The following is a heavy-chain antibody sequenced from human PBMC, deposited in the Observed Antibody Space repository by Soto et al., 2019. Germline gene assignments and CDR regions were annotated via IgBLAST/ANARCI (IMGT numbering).Heavy chain of an antibody. CDR1: GCSISSGGYS. Sequence: SETLSLTCAVSGCSISSGGYSWSWIRQPPGKGLEWIGYVHYSGSINYNPSLKSRVTISADTSKNQFSLKLSSVTAADTAVYYCARAPDCTNGDCYLDSWGQGTPVTVSS. CDR3: ARAPDCTNGDCYLDS. V-gene: IGHV4-61*08. D-gene: IGHD2-8*01. CDR2: VHYSGSI. J-gene: IGHJ4*02.